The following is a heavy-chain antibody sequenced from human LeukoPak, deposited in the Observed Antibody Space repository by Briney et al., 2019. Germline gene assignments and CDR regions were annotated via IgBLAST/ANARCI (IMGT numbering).Heavy chain of an antibody. CDR1: GYTFTSYG. CDR2: INPNSGGT. J-gene: IGHJ4*02. Sequence: ASVKVSCKASGYTFTSYGISWVRQAPGQGLEWMGWINPNSGGTNYAQKFQGRVTMTRDTSISTAYMEPSRLRSDDTAVYYCARSGRVEMATNFDYWGQGTLVTVSS. D-gene: IGHD5-24*01. V-gene: IGHV1-2*02. CDR3: ARSGRVEMATNFDY.